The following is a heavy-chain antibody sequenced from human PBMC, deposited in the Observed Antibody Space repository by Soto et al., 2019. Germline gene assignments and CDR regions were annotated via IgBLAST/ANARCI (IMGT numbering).Heavy chain of an antibody. V-gene: IGHV4-31*03. CDR1: GGSITSSGYY. D-gene: IGHD2-2*01. CDR3: ARGGGSTKVDY. J-gene: IGHJ4*02. CDR2: TSNSGST. Sequence: QVQLQESGPGLVKPSQTLSLTCTVSGGSITSSGYYWRWIRQHPGEGLEWIGFTSNSGSTSYNPFLKSGVTRSVATSSSQFSLNLKSVTAADTAVYYCARGGGSTKVDYWGQGTLVTVSP.